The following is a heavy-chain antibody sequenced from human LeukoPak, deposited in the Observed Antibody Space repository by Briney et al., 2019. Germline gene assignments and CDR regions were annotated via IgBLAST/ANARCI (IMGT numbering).Heavy chain of an antibody. D-gene: IGHD2-21*02. Sequence: TRVSLRLSCAASGFTFSTYGMHWVRQAPGKGLDWVALISYVGRNMYYADSVKGRFTISRDNSKNTLYLQMNSLRAEDTAVYYCANGDHENSVALDIWGQGTMVT. CDR1: GFTFSTYG. V-gene: IGHV3-30*18. CDR3: ANGDHENSVALDI. CDR2: ISYVGRNM. J-gene: IGHJ3*02.